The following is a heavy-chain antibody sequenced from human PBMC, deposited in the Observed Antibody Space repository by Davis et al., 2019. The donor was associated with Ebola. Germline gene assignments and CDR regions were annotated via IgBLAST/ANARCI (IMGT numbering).Heavy chain of an antibody. CDR1: GGSFSGYY. J-gene: IGHJ5*02. V-gene: IGHV4-34*01. Sequence: MPSETLSLTCAVYGGSFSGYYWIWIRQPPGKGLEWIGEIYHSGSTNYNPSLKSRVTISVDKSKNQFSLKLSSVTAADTAVYYCARNGRGDYVGWFDPWGQGTLVTVSS. D-gene: IGHD4-23*01. CDR2: IYHSGST. CDR3: ARNGRGDYVGWFDP.